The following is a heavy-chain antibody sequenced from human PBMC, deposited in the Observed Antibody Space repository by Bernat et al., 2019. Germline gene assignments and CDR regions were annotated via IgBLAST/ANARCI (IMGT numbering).Heavy chain of an antibody. CDR2: ISSSRSYI. V-gene: IGHV3-21*01. CDR3: ARDRAGEDYYDSSGYYGY. D-gene: IGHD3-22*01. CDR1: GFTFSSYS. J-gene: IGHJ4*02. Sequence: EVQLVESGGGLVKPGGSLRLSCAASGFTFSSYSMNWVRQAPGKGREWVSSISSSRSYIYYAESVKGRFTISRDKAKNSLYLQMNSLRDEATDVYYCARDRAGEDYYDSSGYYGYWGQGTLVTVSS.